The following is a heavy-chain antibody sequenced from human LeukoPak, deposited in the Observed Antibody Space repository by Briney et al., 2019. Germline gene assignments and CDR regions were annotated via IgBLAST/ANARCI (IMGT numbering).Heavy chain of an antibody. CDR3: ARIVYPTAGTRAVLPDY. V-gene: IGHV3-48*01. D-gene: IGHD6-13*01. CDR1: GFTFSSYS. CDR2: ISSSSSPI. J-gene: IGHJ4*02. Sequence: TGGSLRLSCVVSGFTFSSYSMNWVRQAPGKGREWVSYISSSSSPIYYADSVKGRFTTSRDNAKNSLYLQMNSLRAEDTAVYYCARIVYPTAGTRAVLPDYWGQGTLVTVSS.